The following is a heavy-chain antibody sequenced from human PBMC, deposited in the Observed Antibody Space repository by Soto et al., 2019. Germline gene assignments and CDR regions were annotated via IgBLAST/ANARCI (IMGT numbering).Heavy chain of an antibody. CDR2: ISKSGTTI. D-gene: IGHD3-10*01. J-gene: IGHJ5*02. Sequence: GGSLRLSCAASGFSFSSYIMNWVRQSPGKWLEWVSYISKSGTTIFYADSVQGRFTISRDNAEKSLFLQMDSLRDDDTAVYYCTRDAIGDAINWFDPWGQGTLVTVSS. V-gene: IGHV3-48*02. CDR3: TRDAIGDAINWFDP. CDR1: GFSFSSYI.